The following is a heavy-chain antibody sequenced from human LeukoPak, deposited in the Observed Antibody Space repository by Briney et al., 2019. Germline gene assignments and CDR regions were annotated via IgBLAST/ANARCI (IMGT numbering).Heavy chain of an antibody. CDR3: AKLSTYYYDSSGYCFDY. D-gene: IGHD3-22*01. CDR2: ISGSGGST. CDR1: GFTFSSYA. V-gene: IGHV3-23*01. Sequence: PGGSLRLSCAASGFTFSSYAMSWVRQAPGKGLEWVSAISGSGGSTYYADSVKGRFTISRDNSKNTLYLQMNSLRAEDTAVYYCAKLSTYYYDSSGYCFDYWGQGTLVTVSS. J-gene: IGHJ4*02.